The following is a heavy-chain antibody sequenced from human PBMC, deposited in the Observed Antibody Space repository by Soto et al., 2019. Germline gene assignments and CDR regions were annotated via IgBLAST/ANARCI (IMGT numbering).Heavy chain of an antibody. J-gene: IGHJ6*02. CDR1: GFTFSSYG. D-gene: IGHD3-22*01. V-gene: IGHV3-30*18. Sequence: QVQLVESGGGVVQPGRSLRLSCAASGFTFSSYGMHWVRQAPGKGLEWVAVILYDGSNKYYADSVKGRFTISRDNSKNTLYLQMNSLRAEDTAVYYCAKSGYSSGYYYNYYYYGMDVWGQGTTVTVSS. CDR3: AKSGYSSGYYYNYYYYGMDV. CDR2: ILYDGSNK.